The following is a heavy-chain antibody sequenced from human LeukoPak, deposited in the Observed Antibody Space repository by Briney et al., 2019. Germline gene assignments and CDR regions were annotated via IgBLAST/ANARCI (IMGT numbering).Heavy chain of an antibody. CDR1: GFTFSTYT. CDR2: IYYSGST. V-gene: IGHV4-34*01. Sequence: GSLRLSCVVSGFTFSTYTMNWVRQAPGKGLEWIGEIYYSGSTYYNPSLKSRVTISVDTSKNQFSLKLSSVTAADTAVYYCARLKDSLGAFDIWGQGTMVTVSS. CDR3: ARLKDSLGAFDI. J-gene: IGHJ3*02. D-gene: IGHD2-15*01.